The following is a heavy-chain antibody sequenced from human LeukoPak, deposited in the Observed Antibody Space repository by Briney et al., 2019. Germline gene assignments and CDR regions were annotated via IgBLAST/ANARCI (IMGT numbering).Heavy chain of an antibody. D-gene: IGHD3-10*02. CDR3: ARAYVSAVYYYYYMDV. CDR2: ISSSGSTI. V-gene: IGHV3-48*03. CDR1: RFTFSSYE. Sequence: GGSLRLSCAASRFTFSSYEMNWVRQAPGKGLEWVSYISSSGSTIYYADSVKGRFTISRDNAKNSLYLQMNSLRAEDTAVYYCARAYVSAVYYYYYMDVWGKGTTVTISS. J-gene: IGHJ6*03.